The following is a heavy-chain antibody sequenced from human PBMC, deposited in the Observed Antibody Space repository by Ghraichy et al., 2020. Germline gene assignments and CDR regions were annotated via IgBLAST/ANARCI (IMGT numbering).Heavy chain of an antibody. Sequence: SETLSLTCTVSGGSISSYYWSWIRQPPGKGLEWIGYIYYSGSTNYNPSLKSRVTISVDTSKNQFSLKLSSVTAADTAVYYCARGDYGGNSFGAEYWGQGTLVTVSS. V-gene: IGHV4-59*01. CDR3: ARGDYGGNSFGAEY. J-gene: IGHJ4*02. D-gene: IGHD4-23*01. CDR2: IYYSGST. CDR1: GGSISSYY.